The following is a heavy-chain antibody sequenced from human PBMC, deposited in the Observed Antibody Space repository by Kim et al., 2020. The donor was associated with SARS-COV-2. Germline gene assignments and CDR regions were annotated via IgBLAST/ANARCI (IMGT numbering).Heavy chain of an antibody. J-gene: IGHJ4*02. V-gene: IGHV5-51*01. Sequence: TYGPSFEGHVTLSAGKSTATAYLQWNTLRASDTAVYYCARQGVSEASFDLWGQGTLVTVSS. CDR3: ARQGVSEASFDL.